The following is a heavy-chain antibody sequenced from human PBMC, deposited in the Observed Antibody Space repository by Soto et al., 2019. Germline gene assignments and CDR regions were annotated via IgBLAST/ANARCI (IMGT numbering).Heavy chain of an antibody. CDR3: ARVMVTTGWFDP. D-gene: IGHD2-8*01. V-gene: IGHV3-33*01. J-gene: IGHJ5*02. CDR2: IWYDGSNK. Sequence: QVQLVESGGGVVQPGRSLRLSCAASGFTFSSYGMHWVRQAPGKGLEWVAVIWYDGSNKYYADSVKGRFTISRDNSKNTLYLQMNSLRAEDTAVYYCARVMVTTGWFDPWGQGTLVNVSS. CDR1: GFTFSSYG.